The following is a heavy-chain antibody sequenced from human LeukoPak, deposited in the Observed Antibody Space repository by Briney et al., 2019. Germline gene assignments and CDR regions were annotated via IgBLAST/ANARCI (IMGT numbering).Heavy chain of an antibody. CDR3: AREWANQRQRRDN. Sequence: AGGSLRLPCAAPGFSVSSSFMTWVRQSPVKGLELVAVLYAGGTTNYVESVKGRFTISRDNSKNTVYLQMNSLRDDDTGVYYCAREWANQRQRRDNWGQGTPVTVSS. CDR2: LYAGGTT. CDR1: GFSVSSSF. J-gene: IGHJ4*02. D-gene: IGHD1-14*01. V-gene: IGHV3-53*01.